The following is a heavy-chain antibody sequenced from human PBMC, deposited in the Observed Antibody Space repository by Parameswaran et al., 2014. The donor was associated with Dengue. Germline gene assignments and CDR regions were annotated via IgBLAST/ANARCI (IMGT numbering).Heavy chain of an antibody. Sequence: AGGSLRLSCTVSGGSISSSSYYWGWIRQPPGKGLEWIGSIYYSGSTYYNPSLKSRVTISVDTSKNQFSLKLSSVTAADTAVYYCAREKSHSSGYDAFDIWGQGTMVTVSS. CDR3: AREKSHSSGYDAFDI. V-gene: IGHV4-39*07. D-gene: IGHD3-22*01. CDR1: GGSISSSSYY. J-gene: IGHJ3*02. CDR2: IYYSGST.